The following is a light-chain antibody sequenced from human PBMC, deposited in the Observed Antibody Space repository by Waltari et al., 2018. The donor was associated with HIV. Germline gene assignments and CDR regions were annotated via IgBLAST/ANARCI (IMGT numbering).Light chain of an antibody. J-gene: IGLJ3*02. CDR3: GTWDSSLSAGV. CDR2: DSN. Sequence: QSVLTQPPSVSAAPGQKVTISCSGSSPNIGNNYVYWYQQLQGTAPTLLIYDSNKRPSAIPDRFSGSKSGTSATLGLTGRQTGDEADYYCGTWDSSLSAGVFGGGTKLTVL. V-gene: IGLV1-51*01. CDR1: SPNIGNNY.